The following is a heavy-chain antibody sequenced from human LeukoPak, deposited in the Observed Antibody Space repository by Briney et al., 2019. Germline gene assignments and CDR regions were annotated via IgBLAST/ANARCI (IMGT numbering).Heavy chain of an antibody. D-gene: IGHD5-12*01. V-gene: IGHV1-46*01. CDR3: ARVPLLGMATIPPDY. CDR2: INPSGGST. CDR1: GYTFTSYY. J-gene: IGHJ4*02. Sequence: ASVKVSCKASGYTFTSYYMHWVRQAPGQGLEWMGIINPSGGSTSYAQKFQGRVTMTRDTSTSTVYMELSSLRSEDTAVYYCARVPLLGMATIPPDYWGQGTLVTVSS.